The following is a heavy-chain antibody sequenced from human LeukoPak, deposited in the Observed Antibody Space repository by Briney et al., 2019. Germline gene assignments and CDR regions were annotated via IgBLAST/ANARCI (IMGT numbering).Heavy chain of an antibody. CDR2: IYYSGST. J-gene: IGHJ4*02. Sequence: SETLSLTCTVSGGSISSGGYYWSWIRQHPGKGLEWIGYIYYSGSTYYNPSLKSRVTISVDTSKNQFSLKLSSVTAADTAVYYCARGFRGYGGNPAFGYWGQGTLVTVSS. V-gene: IGHV4-31*03. D-gene: IGHD4-23*01. CDR1: GGSISSGGYY. CDR3: ARGFRGYGGNPAFGY.